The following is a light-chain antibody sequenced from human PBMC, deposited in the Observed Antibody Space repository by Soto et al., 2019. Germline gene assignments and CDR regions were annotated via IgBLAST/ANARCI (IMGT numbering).Light chain of an antibody. J-gene: IGKJ4*01. V-gene: IGKV1-39*01. CDR3: QQSYSTPT. CDR2: AAS. Sequence: DIQMTQSPSSLSASVGDRVTITCRASQSISNYLNWNHQRPGKAPKLLIYAASNLHSGVPSGFSGSGSGTDFTLTISNLQPEDLATYYCQQSYSTPTFGGGTKVEIK. CDR1: QSISNY.